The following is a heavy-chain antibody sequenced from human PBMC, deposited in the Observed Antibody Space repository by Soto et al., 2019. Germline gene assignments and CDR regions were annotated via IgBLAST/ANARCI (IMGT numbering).Heavy chain of an antibody. V-gene: IGHV5-10-1*01. CDR1: GYSFPSYG. CDR3: ASDSSGSRVTYYYYYGMDL. D-gene: IGHD3-22*01. Sequence: PGESRKISWKGSGYSFPSYGISWVRQSPGKGLEWMGRIDPSDSYTNYSPSFQGHVTISADKSISTAYLQWSSLKASDTAMYYCASDSSGSRVTYYYYYGMDLWGKGTTVTVSS. J-gene: IGHJ6*04. CDR2: IDPSDSYT.